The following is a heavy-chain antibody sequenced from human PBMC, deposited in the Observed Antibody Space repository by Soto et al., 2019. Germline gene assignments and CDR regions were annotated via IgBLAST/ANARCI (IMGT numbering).Heavy chain of an antibody. CDR1: GGSISSYY. CDR3: ASQQDFFYFDY. V-gene: IGHV4-59*01. Sequence: LSLTCTVSGGSISSYYWSWIRQPPGKGLEWIGYIYYSGSTNYNPSLKSRVTISVDTSKNQFSLKLSSVTAADTAVYYCASQQDFFYFDYWGQGTLVTVSS. J-gene: IGHJ4*02. CDR2: IYYSGST.